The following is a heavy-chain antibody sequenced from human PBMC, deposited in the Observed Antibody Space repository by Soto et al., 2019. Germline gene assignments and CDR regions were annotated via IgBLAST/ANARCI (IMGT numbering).Heavy chain of an antibody. CDR1: GFTFSDYY. Sequence: GGSLRLSCAASGFTFSDYYMSWIRQAPGKGLEWVSYISSSNSYTNYADSVKGRFTISRDNAKNSLYLQMSSLRAEDTAVYYCVRDDRTVGSPFDPWGQGTLVTVSS. J-gene: IGHJ5*02. V-gene: IGHV3-11*06. D-gene: IGHD1-26*01. CDR3: VRDDRTVGSPFDP. CDR2: ISSSNSYT.